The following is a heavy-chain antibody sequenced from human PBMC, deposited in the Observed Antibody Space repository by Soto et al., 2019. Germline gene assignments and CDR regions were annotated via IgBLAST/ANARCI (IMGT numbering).Heavy chain of an antibody. CDR1: GGSFSGYY. D-gene: IGHD3-10*01. V-gene: IGHV4-34*01. J-gene: IGHJ4*02. Sequence: QVQLQQWGAGLLKPSETLSLTCAVYGGSFSGYYWSWIRQPPGKGLEWIGEINHSGSTNYNPSLKSRVNISVDTSKNQFSLKLSSVTAADTAVYYCASLLWFGELGGFDYWGQGTLVTVSS. CDR3: ASLLWFGELGGFDY. CDR2: INHSGST.